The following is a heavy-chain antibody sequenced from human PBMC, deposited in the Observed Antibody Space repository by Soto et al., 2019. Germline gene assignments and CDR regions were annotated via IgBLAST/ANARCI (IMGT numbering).Heavy chain of an antibody. Sequence: GGSLRLSCAASGFTFSSYAMHWVRQAPGKGLEWVAVISYDGSNKYYADSVKGRFTISRDNSKNTLYLQMNSLRAEDTAVYYCARPINDPGDYDFWSGYYVYWGQGTLVTVSS. CDR2: ISYDGSNK. D-gene: IGHD3-3*01. CDR3: ARPINDPGDYDFWSGYYVY. V-gene: IGHV3-30-3*01. CDR1: GFTFSSYA. J-gene: IGHJ4*02.